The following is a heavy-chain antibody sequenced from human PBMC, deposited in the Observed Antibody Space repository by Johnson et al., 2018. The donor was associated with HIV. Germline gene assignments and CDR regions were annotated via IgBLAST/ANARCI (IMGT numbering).Heavy chain of an antibody. J-gene: IGHJ3*02. V-gene: IGHV3-11*04. CDR2: FSSSGSTI. CDR1: GFTVSGNY. CDR3: ARPDSSSARAHDAFDI. D-gene: IGHD6-6*01. Sequence: MQLVESGGGLVQPGGSLRLSCVASGFTVSGNYMNWVRQAPGKGLEWVSYFSSSGSTIYYADSVKGRFPISRDNAKNSLYLQMNSLRAEDTAVYYCARPDSSSARAHDAFDIWGQGTMVTVSS.